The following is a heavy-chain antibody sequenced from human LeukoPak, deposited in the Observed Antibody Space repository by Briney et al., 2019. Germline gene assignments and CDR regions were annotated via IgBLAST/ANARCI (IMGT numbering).Heavy chain of an antibody. Sequence: PGGSLRLSCAASGFTFDDYTMHWVRQAPGKGLEWVSLISWDGGSTYYADSVKGRFTISRDNSENSLYLQMNSLRTEDTALYYCAKTASDFWSGYYNHFDYWGQGTLVTVSS. J-gene: IGHJ4*02. D-gene: IGHD3-3*01. CDR2: ISWDGGST. CDR3: AKTASDFWSGYYNHFDY. V-gene: IGHV3-43*01. CDR1: GFTFDDYT.